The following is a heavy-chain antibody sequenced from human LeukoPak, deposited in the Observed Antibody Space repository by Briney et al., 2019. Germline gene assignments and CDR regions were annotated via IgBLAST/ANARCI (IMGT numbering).Heavy chain of an antibody. V-gene: IGHV4-39*01. Sequence: PSETLSLTCTVSGGSISSSSYYWGWIRQPPGKGLEWIGSIYYSGSTYYNPSLKSRVTISVDTSKNQFSLQLNSVTPEDTAVYYCARAPRELLNAFDIWGQGTMVTVSS. J-gene: IGHJ3*02. D-gene: IGHD1-26*01. CDR3: ARAPRELLNAFDI. CDR2: IYYSGST. CDR1: GGSISSSSYY.